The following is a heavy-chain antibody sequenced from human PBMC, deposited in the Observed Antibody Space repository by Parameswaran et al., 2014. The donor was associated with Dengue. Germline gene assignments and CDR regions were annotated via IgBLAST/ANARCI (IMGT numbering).Heavy chain of an antibody. J-gene: IGHJ6*02. D-gene: IGHD3-10*01. CDR2: INHSGST. CDR3: ARGLSWMVRGVIITGYYYYGMDV. Sequence: RWIRQPPGKGLEWIGEINHSGSTNYNPSLKSRVTISVDTSKNQFSLKPSSVTAADTAVYYCARGLSWMVRGVIITGYYYYGMDVWGQGTTVTVSS. V-gene: IGHV4-34*01.